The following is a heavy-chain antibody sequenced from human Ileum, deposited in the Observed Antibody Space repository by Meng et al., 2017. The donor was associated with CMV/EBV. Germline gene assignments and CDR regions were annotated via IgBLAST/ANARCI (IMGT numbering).Heavy chain of an antibody. D-gene: IGHD2-2*01. Sequence: GESLKISCKGSGYSFTSYWICWVRQMPGKGLVWMWSIYPGDSDTRYSASFQGQVTISADKSISTAYLQESSMKASDTAMYYCVSKQGYCSNTSCPAYDFDIWGQGTMVTVSS. CDR1: GYSFTSYW. CDR3: VSKQGYCSNTSCPAYDFDI. CDR2: IYPGDSDT. V-gene: IGHV5-51*01. J-gene: IGHJ3*02.